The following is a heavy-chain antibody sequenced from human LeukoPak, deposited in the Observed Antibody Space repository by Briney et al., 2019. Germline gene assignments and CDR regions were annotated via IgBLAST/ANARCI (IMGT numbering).Heavy chain of an antibody. CDR3: ASGPYPAAGTDHQFDF. CDR1: GASISSYY. J-gene: IGHJ4*02. V-gene: IGHV4-59*01. CDR2: IYYRGST. D-gene: IGHD6-13*01. Sequence: SETLSLTCTVSGASISSYYWSWIRQPPGKGLEWIGYIYYRGSTHYNPSLKSRVTISVDTSKNQFSLKLSSVTAADTAVYYCASGPYPAAGTDHQFDFWGQGTLVTVAS.